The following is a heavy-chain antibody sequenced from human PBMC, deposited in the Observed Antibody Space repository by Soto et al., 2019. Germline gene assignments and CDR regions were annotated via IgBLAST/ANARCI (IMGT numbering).Heavy chain of an antibody. V-gene: IGHV3-33*01. CDR2: IWYDGSNK. Sequence: GGSLRLSWSPSGFTFSSYGMHWVRQAPGKGLEWVAVIWYDGSNKYYADSVKGRFTISRDNSKNTLYLQMNSLRAEDTAVYYCARDQGQQLVQSFDIWGQGTMVTVSS. D-gene: IGHD6-13*01. CDR1: GFTFSSYG. CDR3: ARDQGQQLVQSFDI. J-gene: IGHJ3*02.